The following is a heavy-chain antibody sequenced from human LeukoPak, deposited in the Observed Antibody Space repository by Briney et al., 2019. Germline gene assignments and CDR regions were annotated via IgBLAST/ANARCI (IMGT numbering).Heavy chain of an antibody. CDR3: ARGVEPLAANTLAY. V-gene: IGHV3-53*01. CDR2: LYSDGNT. Sequence: GGSLRLSCAASGFTVITNDMNWVRQAPGKGLEWVSVLYSDGNTKYADSVQGRFTISRDNSKNTMYLEMNSLSPDDTAVYYCARGVEPLAANTLAYWGQGTLVTVSS. CDR1: GFTVITND. J-gene: IGHJ4*02. D-gene: IGHD1-14*01.